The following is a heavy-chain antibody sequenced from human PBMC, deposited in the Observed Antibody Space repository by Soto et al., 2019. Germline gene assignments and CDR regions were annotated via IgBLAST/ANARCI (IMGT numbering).Heavy chain of an antibody. Sequence: QVQVVESGGGVVQPGTSLRLSCVASGFSFKSYGMHWVRQAPGKGLEWVALISNDGSNRYYEDSVKGRFTVSRDNSKNTVSLQMNSLRPEDTALYYCAKAIYDTGVYDYWGQGTHVIVSS. CDR1: GFSFKSYG. CDR3: AKAIYDTGVYDY. CDR2: ISNDGSNR. J-gene: IGHJ4*02. V-gene: IGHV3-30*18. D-gene: IGHD6-13*01.